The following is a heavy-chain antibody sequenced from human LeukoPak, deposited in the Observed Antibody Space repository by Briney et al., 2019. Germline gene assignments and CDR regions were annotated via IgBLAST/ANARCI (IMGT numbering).Heavy chain of an antibody. CDR1: GLTFSSYW. J-gene: IGHJ4*02. CDR3: ATTFPYCSSGTCAL. Sequence: GGSLRLSCAASGLTFSSYWMSWVRQAPGRGLEWVANINASGGTTNYAASVKGRFTVSRDNAKNSLYLQMDSLRAEDTAVYYCATTFPYCSSGTCALGGQGTLVTVSS. V-gene: IGHV3-23*01. D-gene: IGHD2-15*01. CDR2: INASGGTT.